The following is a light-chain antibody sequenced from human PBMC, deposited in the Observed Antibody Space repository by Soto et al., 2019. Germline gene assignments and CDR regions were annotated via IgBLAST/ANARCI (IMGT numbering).Light chain of an antibody. CDR3: CSYAGSSTFAFYV. Sequence: QSVLTQPASVSGSPGQSITISCTGTSSDVGSYNLVSWYQQHPGKAPKLMIYEVSKRPSGVSNRFSGSKSGNTASLTISGLQAEDEADYYCCSYAGSSTFAFYVFGTGTQLTVL. V-gene: IGLV2-23*02. CDR1: SSDVGSYNL. J-gene: IGLJ1*01. CDR2: EVS.